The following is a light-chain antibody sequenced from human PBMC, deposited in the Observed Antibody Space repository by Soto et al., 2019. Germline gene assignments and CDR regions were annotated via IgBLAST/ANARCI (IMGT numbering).Light chain of an antibody. CDR3: QQYGRSTWT. Sequence: ESVLTQSPGTLSLSPGDRATLSCRASQSVSSDYLAWYQQKPGQAPRVLIYGASSRATGIPDRFSGSGSGTDFTLTIRRLEPEDFAVYYCQQYGRSTWTFGQGTKVDIK. J-gene: IGKJ1*01. CDR2: GAS. CDR1: QSVSSDY. V-gene: IGKV3-20*01.